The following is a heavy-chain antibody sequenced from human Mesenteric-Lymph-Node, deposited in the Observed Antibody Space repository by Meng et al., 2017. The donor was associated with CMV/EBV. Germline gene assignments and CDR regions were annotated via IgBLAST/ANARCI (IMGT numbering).Heavy chain of an antibody. V-gene: IGHV1-46*01. CDR3: ARDLPLGYDFWSGYYRGRTYYYGMDV. D-gene: IGHD3-3*01. Sequence: ASVKVSCKASGYTFTSYYMHWVRQAPGQGLEWMGIINPSGGSTIYAQKFQGRVTMTRDTSTSTVYMELSSLRSEDTAVYYCARDLPLGYDFWSGYYRGRTYYYGMDVWGQGTTVTVSS. CDR2: INPSGGST. J-gene: IGHJ6*02. CDR1: GYTFTSYY.